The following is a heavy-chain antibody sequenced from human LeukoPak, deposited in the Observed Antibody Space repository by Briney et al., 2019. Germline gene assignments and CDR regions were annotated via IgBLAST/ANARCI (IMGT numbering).Heavy chain of an antibody. V-gene: IGHV4-34*01. CDR3: ASRRDYYDSSGYYYVPLYYFDY. D-gene: IGHD3-22*01. CDR2: INHSGST. CDR1: GGSFSGYY. Sequence: SETLSLTCAVYGGSFSGYYWSWIRQPPGKGLEWIGEINHSGSTNYNPSLKSRVTISIDTSKNQFSLKLSSVTAADTAVYYCASRRDYYDSSGYYYVPLYYFDYWGQGTLVTVSS. J-gene: IGHJ4*02.